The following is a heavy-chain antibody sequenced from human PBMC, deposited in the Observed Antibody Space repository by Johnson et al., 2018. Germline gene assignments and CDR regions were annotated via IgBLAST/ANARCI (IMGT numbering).Heavy chain of an antibody. CDR1: GFSFRTYA. Sequence: QVQLVESGGGVVQPGTSLRLSCATSGFSFRTYAMHWIRQAPGKGLEWVAGMSYDGSDKYYADSVKGRLTISRDNSKNTLYLQMNSLRPEDTALYHCAKDSDGSGVNGMDVWGRGTTVSVSS. V-gene: IGHV3-30*18. D-gene: IGHD3-10*01. CDR3: AKDSDGSGVNGMDV. CDR2: MSYDGSDK. J-gene: IGHJ6*02.